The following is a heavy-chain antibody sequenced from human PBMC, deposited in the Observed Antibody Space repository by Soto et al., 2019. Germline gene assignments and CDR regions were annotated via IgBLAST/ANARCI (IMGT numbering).Heavy chain of an antibody. D-gene: IGHD6-13*01. CDR2: IYHSGST. V-gene: IGHV4-31*03. J-gene: IGHJ4*02. CDR1: GGSITNGAYY. CDR3: ARIRGGAAGNFDY. Sequence: SETLSLTCSVSGGSITNGAYYWTWIRQDPGKGLEWIGYIYHSGSTYYNPSLQSRVTMSVDTSKIQFSLKLRSVTAADTAVYFCARIRGGAAGNFDYWGQGTLVTVSS.